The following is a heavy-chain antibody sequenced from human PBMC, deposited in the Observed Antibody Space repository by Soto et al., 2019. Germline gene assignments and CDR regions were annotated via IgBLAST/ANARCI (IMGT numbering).Heavy chain of an antibody. Sequence: LPETLSLTCAVSGVSVTSGDYSWSWIRQPAGKGLEWIGYIYHSGSTTYNPSLKSRVTISIDTSKNQISLKLTSVTAADTAVYYCARRYGSTIDYWGQGTLVTVSS. CDR1: GVSVTSGDYS. CDR3: ARRYGSTIDY. D-gene: IGHD1-26*01. V-gene: IGHV4-30-2*01. CDR2: IYHSGST. J-gene: IGHJ4*02.